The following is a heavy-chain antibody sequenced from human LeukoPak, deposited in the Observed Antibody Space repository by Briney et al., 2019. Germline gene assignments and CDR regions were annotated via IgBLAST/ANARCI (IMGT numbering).Heavy chain of an antibody. D-gene: IGHD3-16*01. Sequence: GGSLRLSCAASGFTFGSYAMHWVRQAPGKGLEWVAFISYDGSNKYYADSVKGRFTISRDNSKNTLCLQMNSLRAEDTAVYYCARDGGGWGDYWGQGTLVTVSS. V-gene: IGHV3-30-3*01. CDR3: ARDGGGWGDY. J-gene: IGHJ4*02. CDR2: ISYDGSNK. CDR1: GFTFGSYA.